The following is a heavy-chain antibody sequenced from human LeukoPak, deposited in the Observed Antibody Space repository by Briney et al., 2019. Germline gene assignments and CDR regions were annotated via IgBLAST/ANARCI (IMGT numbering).Heavy chain of an antibody. CDR2: ISGSGGST. V-gene: IGHV3-23*01. CDR1: GFTFSSYA. J-gene: IGHJ4*02. D-gene: IGHD6-19*01. Sequence: GGSLRLSCAASGFTFSSYAMSWVRQAPGKGLEWVSAISGSGGSTYYADSVKGRFTISRDNSKNTLYLQMNSLRAEDTAVYYCATNPGIAVAGTRIDWGQGPLVTVSS. CDR3: ATNPGIAVAGTRID.